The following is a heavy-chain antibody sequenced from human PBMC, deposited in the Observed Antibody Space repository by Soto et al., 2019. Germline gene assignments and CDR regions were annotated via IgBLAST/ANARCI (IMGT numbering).Heavy chain of an antibody. CDR1: VYNFTSYW. J-gene: IGHJ5*02. V-gene: IGHV5-51*01. CDR2: IFPSDSDT. Sequence: LKISCTSSVYNFTSYWIAWLRQMPGKGLEWMGIIFPSDSDTRYSPSFQGQVTISADRSTSTVFLQWASLKASDTAVYFCARKDKSGYFNWFDPWGQGTLVTVSS. D-gene: IGHD3-22*01. CDR3: ARKDKSGYFNWFDP.